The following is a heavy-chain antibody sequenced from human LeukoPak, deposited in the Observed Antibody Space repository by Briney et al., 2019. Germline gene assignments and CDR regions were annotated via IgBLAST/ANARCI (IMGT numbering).Heavy chain of an antibody. D-gene: IGHD3-22*01. V-gene: IGHV1-2*02. CDR2: INPNSGGT. J-gene: IGHJ4*02. CDR1: GYTFTGYY. Sequence: ASVKVSCKASGYTFTGYYMHWVRQAPGQGLEWMGWINPNSGGTNYAQKFQGRVTMTRDTSISTAYMELSRLRSDDTAVYYCARGRTYYYDSSGYYPSFRYWGQGTPVTVSS. CDR3: ARGRTYYYDSSGYYPSFRY.